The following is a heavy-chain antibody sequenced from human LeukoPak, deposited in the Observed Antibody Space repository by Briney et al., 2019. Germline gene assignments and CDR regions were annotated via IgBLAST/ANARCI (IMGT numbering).Heavy chain of an antibody. CDR3: ARSGLRAGGDY. D-gene: IGHD3-16*01. CDR1: GFTFSSYS. V-gene: IGHV3-48*04. J-gene: IGHJ4*02. CDR2: ISSDGSAI. Sequence: GGSLRLSCTASGFTFSSYSMNWVRQAPGKGLEWVSYISSDGSAITYTDSVKGRFTISRDNAKNSLYLQMNSLRVEDTAVYYCARSGLRAGGDYWGQGTLVTVSS.